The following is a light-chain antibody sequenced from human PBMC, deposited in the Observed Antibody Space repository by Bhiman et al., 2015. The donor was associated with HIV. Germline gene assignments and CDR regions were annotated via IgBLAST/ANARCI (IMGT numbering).Light chain of an antibody. CDR1: GSDVGGYNH. Sequence: QSALTQPASVSGSPGQSITISCTGSGSDVGGYNHVSWYQQHPGKAPKLMIYDVTNRPSGVPDRFSGSKSGNTASLTISALQPEDEATFCCSYAGGTTFVFGTGTKVTVL. J-gene: IGLJ1*01. V-gene: IGLV2-23*02. CDR3: CSYAGGTTFV. CDR2: DVT.